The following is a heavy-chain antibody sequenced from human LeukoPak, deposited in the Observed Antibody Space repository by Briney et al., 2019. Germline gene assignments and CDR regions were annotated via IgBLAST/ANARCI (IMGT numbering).Heavy chain of an antibody. Sequence: SVKVSCKASGGTFSSYTISWARQAPGQGLEWMGRIIPILGIANYAQKFQGRVTITADKSTSTAYMELSSLRSEDTAVYYCARVFDSSGWYCWFDPWGQGTPVTVSS. CDR1: GGTFSSYT. CDR3: ARVFDSSGWYCWFDP. CDR2: IIPILGIA. J-gene: IGHJ5*02. D-gene: IGHD6-19*01. V-gene: IGHV1-69*02.